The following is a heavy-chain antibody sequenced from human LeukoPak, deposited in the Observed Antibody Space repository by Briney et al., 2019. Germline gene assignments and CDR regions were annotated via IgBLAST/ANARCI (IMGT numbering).Heavy chain of an antibody. V-gene: IGHV4-30-4*08. Sequence: PSETLSLTXTVSGGSISSGDYYWSWIRQPPGKGLEWIGYIYYSGSTYYNPSLKSRVTISVDTSKNQFSLKLSSVTAADTAVYYCARGLIRLSWFDPWGQGTLVTVSS. D-gene: IGHD2-8*01. CDR2: IYYSGST. J-gene: IGHJ5*02. CDR3: ARGLIRLSWFDP. CDR1: GGSISSGDYY.